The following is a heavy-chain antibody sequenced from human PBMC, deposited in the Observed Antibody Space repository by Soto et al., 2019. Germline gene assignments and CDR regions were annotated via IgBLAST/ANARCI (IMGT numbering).Heavy chain of an antibody. Sequence: QVHLVQSGAEVRKPGSSVKVSCQASGGTLSSSAVSWVRQAPGQGLEWVGGTISILGTAHYAQQFQGRVTFPADDSTNTAYMELSSLRSEDTAMYFCARGGSSDTGDDVWGQGTLVTVSS. CDR3: ARGGSSDTGDDV. J-gene: IGHJ4*02. CDR2: TISILGTA. CDR1: GGTLSSSA. D-gene: IGHD3-22*01. V-gene: IGHV1-69*01.